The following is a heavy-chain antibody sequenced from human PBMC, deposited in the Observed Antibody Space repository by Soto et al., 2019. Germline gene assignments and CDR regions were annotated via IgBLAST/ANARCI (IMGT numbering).Heavy chain of an antibody. D-gene: IGHD2-15*01. CDR2: LYYSGNT. CDR1: GGSISPFY. Sequence: SETLSLTCTVSGGSISPFYWSWVRQPPGKGLEWIGYLYYSGNTNYNPSLKSRVTISVDASKNQVSLRLTSVTAADTVVYYCARVGGVAARTFDYWGQGTVVTVSS. CDR3: ARVGGVAARTFDY. J-gene: IGHJ4*02. V-gene: IGHV4-59*01.